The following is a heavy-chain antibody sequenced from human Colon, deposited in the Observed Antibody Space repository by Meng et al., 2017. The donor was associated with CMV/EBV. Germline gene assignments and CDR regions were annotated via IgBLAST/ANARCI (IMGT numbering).Heavy chain of an antibody. Sequence: GGSLRLSCAASGFTFSSYEMNWVRQAPGKGLEWVSYISSSGNTIYYADSVKGRFTISRDNAKNSLYLQMNSLRAEDTAVYYCARGACSSSSCYSRYWGQGTLVTVSS. CDR3: ARGACSSSSCYSRY. D-gene: IGHD2-2*02. CDR1: GFTFSSYE. CDR2: ISSSGNTI. J-gene: IGHJ4*02. V-gene: IGHV3-48*03.